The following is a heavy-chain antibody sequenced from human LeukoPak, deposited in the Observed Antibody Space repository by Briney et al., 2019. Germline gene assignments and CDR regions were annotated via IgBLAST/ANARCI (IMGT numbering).Heavy chain of an antibody. D-gene: IGHD3-22*01. J-gene: IGHJ4*02. CDR2: IWYDGSNK. V-gene: IGHV3-33*08. CDR3: ARGPYYDSSGYYLFDY. CDR1: GFTSSSYG. Sequence: GGSLRLSCAASGFTSSSYGMHWVRQAPGKGLEWVAVIWYDGSNKYYADSVKGRFTISRDNSKNTLYLQMNSLRAEDTAVYYCARGPYYDSSGYYLFDYWGQGTLVTVSS.